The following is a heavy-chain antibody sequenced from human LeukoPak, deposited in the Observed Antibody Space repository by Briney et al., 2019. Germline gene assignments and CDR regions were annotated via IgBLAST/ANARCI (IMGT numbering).Heavy chain of an antibody. V-gene: IGHV3-33*01. CDR2: VWFDGRND. Sequence: GGSLRLSCTASGFIFSGHGMHWVRQTPGKGLEWVAGVWFDGRNDNYIDSVKGRFTISRDNFKNMLYLQMSSLRAEDTAVYYCASGRYPYWGQGTLVTVSS. CDR3: ASGRYPY. CDR1: GFIFSGHG. D-gene: IGHD2-15*01. J-gene: IGHJ4*02.